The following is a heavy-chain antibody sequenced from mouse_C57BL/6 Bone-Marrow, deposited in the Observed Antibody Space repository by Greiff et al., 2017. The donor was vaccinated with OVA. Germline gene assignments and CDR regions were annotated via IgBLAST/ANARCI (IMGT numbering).Heavy chain of an antibody. CDR3: ARPPAYYTGYYAMDY. V-gene: IGHV5-2*01. Sequence: EVKLMESGGGLVQPGESLKLSCESNEYEFPSHDMSWVRKTPEKRLELVAAINRDGGSPSYPDTMERRFIISRDNTKKTLYQQMSSLRSEDTALYYCARPPAYYTGYYAMDYWGQGTSVTVSS. CDR2: INRDGGSP. CDR1: EYEFPSHD. J-gene: IGHJ4*01. D-gene: IGHD2-12*01.